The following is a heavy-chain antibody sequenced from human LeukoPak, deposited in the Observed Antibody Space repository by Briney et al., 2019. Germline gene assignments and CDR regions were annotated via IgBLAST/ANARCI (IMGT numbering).Heavy chain of an antibody. CDR1: GFTFSRYA. D-gene: IGHD2-2*01. CDR3: ARDGEYQLVPYYYYGMDV. CDR2: ISGSSSYI. J-gene: IGHJ6*02. Sequence: PGGSLRLSCAASGFTFSRYAISWVRQAPGKGLEWVSSISGSSSYIYYADSVKGRFTISRDNAKNSLYLQMNSLGAEDTAVYYCARDGEYQLVPYYYYGMDVWGQGTTVTVSS. V-gene: IGHV3-21*01.